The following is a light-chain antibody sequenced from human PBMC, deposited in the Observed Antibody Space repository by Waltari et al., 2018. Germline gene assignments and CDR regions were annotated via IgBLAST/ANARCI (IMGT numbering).Light chain of an antibody. J-gene: IGLJ3*02. CDR1: SGHSTNI. V-gene: IGLV4-69*01. CDR2: VNSDGSH. CDR3: QTGGHGTWV. Sequence: QLVLTQSPSASASLGASVKLTCTLSSGHSTNIIAWLPQPPEKGPRYLMNVNSDGSHNKGVGIPDRFSGSSSGAERYLTISSLQSEDEADYYCQTGGHGTWVFGGGTRLTVL.